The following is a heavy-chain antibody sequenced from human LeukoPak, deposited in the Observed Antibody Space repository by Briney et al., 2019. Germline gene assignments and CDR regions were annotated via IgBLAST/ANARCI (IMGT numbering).Heavy chain of an antibody. CDR3: ARDRAWLRGIMGYFDY. CDR2: ISFDVSHK. CDR1: GFTFSTYG. J-gene: IGHJ4*02. Sequence: GGSLRLSCAASGFTFSTYGMHWVRQAPGKGLEWVAVISFDVSHKFYADSVKGRFTISRDNSQNTLYLQMNSLRAEDTAVYFCARDRAWLRGIMGYFDYWGQGTLVTVSS. D-gene: IGHD3-10*01. V-gene: IGHV3-30*03.